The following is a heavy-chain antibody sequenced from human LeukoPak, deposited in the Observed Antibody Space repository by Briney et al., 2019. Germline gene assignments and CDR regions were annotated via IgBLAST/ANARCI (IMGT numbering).Heavy chain of an antibody. CDR2: IYPGDSDT. J-gene: IGHJ4*02. CDR3: ARHGSGYYYDSSGFDY. V-gene: IGHV5-51*01. CDR1: GYSFTSYW. D-gene: IGHD3-22*01. Sequence: GESLKISFKGSGYSFTSYWIGWVRQMPGKGLEWMGIIYPGDSDTRYSPSFQGQVTISADKSISTAYLQWSSLKASDTAMYYCARHGSGYYYDSSGFDYWGQGTLVTVSS.